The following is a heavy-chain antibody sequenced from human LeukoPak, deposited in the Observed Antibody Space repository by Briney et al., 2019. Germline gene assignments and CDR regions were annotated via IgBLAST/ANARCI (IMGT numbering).Heavy chain of an antibody. CDR3: ARKLPNYYDGSGYSDAFDI. CDR1: GGSISSSSYY. V-gene: IGHV4-39*07. Sequence: ETLSLTCTVSGGSISSSSYYWGWIRQPPGRGLEWIGSIYYSGSTYYNPSLKSRVTISVDTSKNQFSLKLSSVAAADTAVYYCARKLPNYYDGSGYSDAFDIWGQGTMVTVSS. CDR2: IYYSGST. J-gene: IGHJ3*02. D-gene: IGHD3-22*01.